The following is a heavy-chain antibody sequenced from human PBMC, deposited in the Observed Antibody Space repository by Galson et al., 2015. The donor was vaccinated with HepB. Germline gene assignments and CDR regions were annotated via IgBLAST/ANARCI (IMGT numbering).Heavy chain of an antibody. Sequence: SETLSLTCTVSGGSISTYDWSLIRQPPGKGLEWIGLIYYNGTTNYDPSLRSRLTISVDTSTSQLSLKMTSVTAADTAVYFCARDLLRSSYCWGQGAPVTGSS. CDR1: GGSISTYD. CDR2: IYYNGTT. D-gene: IGHD6-13*01. CDR3: ARDLLRSSYC. J-gene: IGHJ4*02. V-gene: IGHV4-59*01.